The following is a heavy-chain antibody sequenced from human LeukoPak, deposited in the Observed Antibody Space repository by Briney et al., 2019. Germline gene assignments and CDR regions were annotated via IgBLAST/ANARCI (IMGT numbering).Heavy chain of an antibody. D-gene: IGHD3-22*01. CDR2: IYTSGST. CDR1: GGSISSYY. J-gene: IGHJ5*02. V-gene: IGHV4-4*09. Sequence: SETLSLTCTVSGGSISSYYWSWIRQSPGKGLEWIGYIYTSGSTNYNPSLKSRVTISVDTSKNQFSLKLSSVTAADTAVYYCARMGVRRYYYSSGYYKNNNWFDPWGQGTLVTVSS. CDR3: ARMGVRRYYYSSGYYKNNNWFDP.